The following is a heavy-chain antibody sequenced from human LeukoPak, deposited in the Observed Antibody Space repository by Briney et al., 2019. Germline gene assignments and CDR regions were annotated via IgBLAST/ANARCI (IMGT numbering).Heavy chain of an antibody. J-gene: IGHJ3*01. CDR2: ISTNGDTI. V-gene: IGHV3-48*04. Sequence: GGSLRLSCAASGFTFSSYSMNWVRQAPGKGLEWVSYISTNGDTIYYPDSLKGRFTISRDNAKNSPYLQMNSLRAEDTSIYYCVRRFVGDAFDVWGQGTVVTVSS. CDR3: VRRFVGDAFDV. CDR1: GFTFSSYS. D-gene: IGHD3-3*01.